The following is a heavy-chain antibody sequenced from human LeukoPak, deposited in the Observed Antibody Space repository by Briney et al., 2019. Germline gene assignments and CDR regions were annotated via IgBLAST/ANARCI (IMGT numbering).Heavy chain of an antibody. V-gene: IGHV3-21*01. CDR1: GSTFSSYS. J-gene: IGHJ4*02. Sequence: GGSLRLSCAASGSTFSSYSMNWVRQAPGKGLEWVSSISSSSSYIYYADSVKGRFTISRDNAKNSLYLQMNSLRAEDTAVYYCAVGVGANYFDYWGQGTLVTVSS. D-gene: IGHD1-26*01. CDR3: AVGVGANYFDY. CDR2: ISSSSSYI.